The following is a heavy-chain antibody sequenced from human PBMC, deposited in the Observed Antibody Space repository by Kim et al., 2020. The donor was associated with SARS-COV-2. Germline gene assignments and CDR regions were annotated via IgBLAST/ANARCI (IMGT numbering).Heavy chain of an antibody. CDR1: GFTFSSYG. D-gene: IGHD3-10*01. V-gene: IGHV3-33*01. J-gene: IGHJ3*02. CDR3: ARHDRGAHAFDI. CDR2: IWYDGSNK. Sequence: GGSLRLSCAASGFTFSSYGMHWVRQAPGKGLEWVAVIWYDGSNKYYADSVKGRFTISRDNSKNTLYLQMNSLRAEDTAVYYCARHDRGAHAFDIWGQGTMVTVSS.